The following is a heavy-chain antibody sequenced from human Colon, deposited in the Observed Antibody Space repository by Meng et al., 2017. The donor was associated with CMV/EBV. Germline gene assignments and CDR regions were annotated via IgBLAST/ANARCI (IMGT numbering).Heavy chain of an antibody. Sequence: GGSLRLSCAASGFTFSSYAMSWVRQAPGKGLEWVSVIYSGGSSTYYADSVKGRFIISRDNAQNSLYLQMNSLRVEDTAIYYCMTPTASSDYWGQGTLVTVSS. V-gene: IGHV3-23*03. J-gene: IGHJ4*02. CDR2: IYSGGSST. D-gene: IGHD6-6*01. CDR3: MTPTASSDY. CDR1: GFTFSSYA.